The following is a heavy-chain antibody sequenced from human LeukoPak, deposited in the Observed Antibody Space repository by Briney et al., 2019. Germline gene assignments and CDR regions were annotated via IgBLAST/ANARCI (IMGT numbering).Heavy chain of an antibody. CDR2: SNPNSGGT. CDR1: GYTFTGYY. Sequence: ASVKVSCKASGYTFTGYYMHWVRQAPGQGREWMGRSNPNSGGTNYAQKFQGRVTMTRDTSISTAYMELSRLRSDDTAVYYCLRFFQSLLELWAQRTLVTVSS. J-gene: IGHJ4*02. V-gene: IGHV1-2*06. CDR3: LRFFQSLLEL. D-gene: IGHD3-3*01.